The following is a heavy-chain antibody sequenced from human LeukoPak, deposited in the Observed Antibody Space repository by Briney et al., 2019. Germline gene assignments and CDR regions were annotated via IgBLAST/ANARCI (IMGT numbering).Heavy chain of an antibody. CDR3: AREGCSGGSCYSFWFDP. CDR1: GFTFSSYW. CDR2: IKQDGSEE. D-gene: IGHD2-15*01. V-gene: IGHV3-7*01. Sequence: GGSLRLSCAASGFTFSSYWMSWVRQAPGKGLEWVANIKQDGSEECYVDSVKGRFTISRDNAKNSLYLQMNSLRAEDTAVYYCAREGCSGGSCYSFWFDPWGQGTLVTVSS. J-gene: IGHJ5*02.